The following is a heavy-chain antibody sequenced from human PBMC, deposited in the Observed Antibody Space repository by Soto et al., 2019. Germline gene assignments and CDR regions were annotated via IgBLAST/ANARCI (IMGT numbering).Heavy chain of an antibody. CDR2: IYYSGST. CDR1: GGSISSYY. V-gene: IGHV4-59*01. CDR3: ARAVYYYGSGSYYIDH. D-gene: IGHD3-10*01. J-gene: IGHJ4*02. Sequence: PSETLSLTCTVSGGSISSYYWSWIRQPPGKGLEWIGYIYYSGSTNYNPSLKSRVTISVDTSKNQFSLKLSSVTAADTAVHYCARAVYYYGSGSYYIDHWGQGTLVTVSS.